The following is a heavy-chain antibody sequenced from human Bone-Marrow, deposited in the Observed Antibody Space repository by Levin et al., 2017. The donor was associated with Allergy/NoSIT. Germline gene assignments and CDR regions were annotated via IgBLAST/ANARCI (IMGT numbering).Heavy chain of an antibody. D-gene: IGHD4-23*01. CDR1: GFTFSSYW. J-gene: IGHJ4*02. V-gene: IGHV3-74*01. CDR3: ARDRDYGGNRFDY. Sequence: GGSLRLSCTASGFTFSSYWMHWVRQGPGKGLVWVSRINSDGSYTNYADSVKGRFTISRDNAKNTLYLQLNSLRAEDTAVYYCARDRDYGGNRFDYRGQGTLVTVAS. CDR2: INSDGSYT.